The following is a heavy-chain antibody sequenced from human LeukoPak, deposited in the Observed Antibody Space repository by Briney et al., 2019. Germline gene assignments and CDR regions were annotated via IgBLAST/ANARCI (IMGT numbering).Heavy chain of an antibody. CDR2: MNPNSGGT. CDR3: ARGSRGYSYGYGLHYFDY. Sequence: GASVTVSFTSSVYTVTFYYMHWVRHPPGQGHERRGWMNPNSGGTNYAQKFPGRVTMTRDTSISTAHMELSRLRSDDTAVYYCARGSRGYSYGYGLHYFDYWGQGTLVTVSS. D-gene: IGHD5-18*01. CDR1: VYTVTFYY. J-gene: IGHJ4*02. V-gene: IGHV1-2*02.